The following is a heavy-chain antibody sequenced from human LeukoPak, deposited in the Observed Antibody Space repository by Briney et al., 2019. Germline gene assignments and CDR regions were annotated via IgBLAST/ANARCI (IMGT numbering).Heavy chain of an antibody. V-gene: IGHV3-7*01. Sequence: PGGSLRLSCTASGFKFSSFSVNWARQAPGKGLEWVANIKQDASEEYYVDSVKGRFTISRDNAKNSLYLQMNSLRAEDTAVYYCVRDRGRASVDYWGQGTLVTVSS. CDR2: IKQDASEE. J-gene: IGHJ4*02. CDR1: GFKFSSFS. D-gene: IGHD1-26*01. CDR3: VRDRGRASVDY.